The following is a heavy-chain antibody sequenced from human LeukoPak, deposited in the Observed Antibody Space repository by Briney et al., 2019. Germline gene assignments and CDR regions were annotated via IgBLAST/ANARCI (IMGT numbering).Heavy chain of an antibody. CDR2: IWYDGSNK. CDR1: GFTFSSYG. CDR3: AKEAGYCSSTSCYWDA. Sequence: GGFLRLSCAASGFTFSSYGMHWVRQAPGKGLEWVAVIWYDGSNKYYADSVKGRFTISRDNSKNTLYLQMNSLRAEDTAVYYCAKEAGYCSSTSCYWDAWGQGTLVTVSS. V-gene: IGHV3-33*06. J-gene: IGHJ5*02. D-gene: IGHD2-2*01.